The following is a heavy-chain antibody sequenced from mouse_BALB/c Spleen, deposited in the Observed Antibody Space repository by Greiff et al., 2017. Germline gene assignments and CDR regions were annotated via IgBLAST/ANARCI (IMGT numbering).Heavy chain of an antibody. D-gene: IGHD2-1*01. CDR3: ARGCGNYVGYYFDY. CDR1: GYTFTSYW. CDR2: INPSTGYT. J-gene: IGHJ2*01. V-gene: IGHV1-4*01. Sequence: QVQLQQSGAELVRPGTSVKMSCKASGYTFTSYWMHWVKQRPGQGLEWIGYINPSTGYTEYNQKFKDKATLTADKSSSTAYMQLSSLTSEDSAVYYCARGCGNYVGYYFDYWGQGTTLTVSS.